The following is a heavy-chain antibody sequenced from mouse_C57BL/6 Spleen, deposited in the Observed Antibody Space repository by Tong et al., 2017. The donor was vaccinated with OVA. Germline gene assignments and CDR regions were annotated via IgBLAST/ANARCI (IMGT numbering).Heavy chain of an antibody. D-gene: IGHD2-12*01. CDR3: ARHTIDAMDY. CDR2: ISSGGSYT. V-gene: IGHV5-6*01. J-gene: IGHJ4*01. CDR1: GFTFSSYA. Sequence: EVQLQESGGGLVKPGGSLKLSCAASGFTFSSYAMSWVRQTPEKRLEWVATISSGGSYTYYPDSVKGRFTISRDNAKNTLYLQMSSLKSEDTAMYYCARHTIDAMDYWGQGTSVTVSS.